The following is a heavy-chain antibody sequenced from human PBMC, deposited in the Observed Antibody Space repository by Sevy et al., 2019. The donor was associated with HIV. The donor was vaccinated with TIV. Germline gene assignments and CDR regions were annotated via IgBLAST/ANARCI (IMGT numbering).Heavy chain of an antibody. CDR1: GFTFSSYA. Sequence: GGSLRLSCAASGFTFSSYAMSWVRQAPGKGLEWVSGISGSGGRTYYADSVKGRFTISRDNSKNTLYLQMKSLRAEDTAVYYCANLGTSYYESSSYYYQAPFDYLGQGTLVTVSS. CDR3: ANLGTSYYESSSYYYQAPFDY. J-gene: IGHJ4*02. D-gene: IGHD3-22*01. CDR2: ISGSGGRT. V-gene: IGHV3-23*01.